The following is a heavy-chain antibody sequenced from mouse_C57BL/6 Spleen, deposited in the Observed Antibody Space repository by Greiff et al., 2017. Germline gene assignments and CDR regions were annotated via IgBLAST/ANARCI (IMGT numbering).Heavy chain of an antibody. CDR3: ARRLAYWYFDG. Sequence: EVQLQQSGPELVKPGASVKIPCKASGYTFTDYNMNWVKQSHGKSLEWIGDINPNNGGTIYNQKFKGKATLTVDKSSSTAYMELRSLTSEDTAVYCGARRLAYWYFDGWGTGTTVTVA. D-gene: IGHD3-1*01. J-gene: IGHJ1*03. V-gene: IGHV1-18*01. CDR2: INPNNGGT. CDR1: GYTFTDYN.